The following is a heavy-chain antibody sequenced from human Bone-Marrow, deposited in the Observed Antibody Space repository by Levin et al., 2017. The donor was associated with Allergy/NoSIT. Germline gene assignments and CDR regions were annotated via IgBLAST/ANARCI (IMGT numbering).Heavy chain of an antibody. CDR3: ARHHTAMDIEGFDF. D-gene: IGHD5-18*01. CDR1: GYTFRKYW. J-gene: IGHJ4*01. CDR2: IDGSDSST. V-gene: IGHV5-10-1*01. Sequence: LGESLKISCQTSGYTFRKYWISWVRQVPGRGLEWIGRIDGSDSSTNYSPSFQGHVSISADKSIATAYLQWTTLKASDSAIYFCARHHTAMDIEGFDFWGPGTLVTVSS.